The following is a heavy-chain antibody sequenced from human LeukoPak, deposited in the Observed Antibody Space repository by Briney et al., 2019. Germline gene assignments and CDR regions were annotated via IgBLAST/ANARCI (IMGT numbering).Heavy chain of an antibody. Sequence: SETLSLTCTVSGGSISSYYWSWIRQPPGKGLEWIGYIYYSGSTNYNPSLKSRVTISVDTSKDQFSLKLSSVTAADTAVYYCARQSYYDSRGGFQHWGQGTLVTVSS. J-gene: IGHJ1*01. CDR1: GGSISSYY. CDR2: IYYSGST. CDR3: ARQSYYDSRGGFQH. V-gene: IGHV4-59*08. D-gene: IGHD3-22*01.